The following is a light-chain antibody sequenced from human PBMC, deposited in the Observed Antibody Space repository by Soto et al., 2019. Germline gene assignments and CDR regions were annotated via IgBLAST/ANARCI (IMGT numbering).Light chain of an antibody. CDR1: QFVSRW. CDR2: AAS. V-gene: IGKV1-5*01. Sequence: IRMAQSPSSFSASTGDRVTITCRASQFVSRWLAWYQQKPGKAPKLLIYAASSLQSGVPSRFSGSGSGTDFTLTISSLQPDDFATYYCQQYNSYSGTFGQGTKVDIK. J-gene: IGKJ1*01. CDR3: QQYNSYSGT.